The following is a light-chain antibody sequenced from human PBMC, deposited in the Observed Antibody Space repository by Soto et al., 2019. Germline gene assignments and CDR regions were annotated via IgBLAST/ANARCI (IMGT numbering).Light chain of an antibody. CDR3: CSYTGTTSPWV. CDR1: SSDIGAYDY. CDR2: EVN. J-gene: IGLJ3*02. V-gene: IGLV2-14*01. Sequence: QSALTQPASVSGSPGESIIISCTGSSSDIGAYDYVSWYQHHPGRAPKVIIFEVNDRASGVSHRFSGSKFGNTASLTISGLQAEDEADYYCCSYTGTTSPWVFGGGTKLTVL.